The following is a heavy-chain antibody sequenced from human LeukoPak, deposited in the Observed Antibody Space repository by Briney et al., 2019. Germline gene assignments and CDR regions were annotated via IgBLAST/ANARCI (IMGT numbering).Heavy chain of an antibody. J-gene: IGHJ4*02. D-gene: IGHD2-15*01. Sequence: GGSLRLSCTASGFTFSDYAILWVRQAPGKGLQWVAVISYDGSNKYYADSVKGQFTISRDNSKNTLYLQMNSLRAEDTALYYCVRTDCSGGSCYPNFDYWGQGTLVTVSS. CDR1: GFTFSDYA. V-gene: IGHV3-30*04. CDR3: VRTDCSGGSCYPNFDY. CDR2: ISYDGSNK.